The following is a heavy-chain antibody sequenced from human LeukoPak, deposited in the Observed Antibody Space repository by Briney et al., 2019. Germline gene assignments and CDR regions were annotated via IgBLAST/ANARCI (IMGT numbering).Heavy chain of an antibody. CDR2: ISSSGSTI. CDR3: ARGYYYDSSGYASGAFDI. J-gene: IGHJ3*02. D-gene: IGHD3-22*01. V-gene: IGHV3-48*03. Sequence: GGALRLSCAAYGFTLSSYEMNWGRQAPGKGEERDSYISSSGSTIYYADSVQGRFTISRDNAKNSLYLQMNSLRAEDTAVYYCARGYYYDSSGYASGAFDIWGQGTMVTVSS. CDR1: GFTLSSYE.